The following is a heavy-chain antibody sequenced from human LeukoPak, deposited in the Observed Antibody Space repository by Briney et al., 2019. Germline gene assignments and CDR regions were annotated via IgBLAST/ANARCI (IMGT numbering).Heavy chain of an antibody. D-gene: IGHD3-10*01. Sequence: GRSLRLSCAASGFTFSSYAMHWVRQAPGKGLEYVSAISSNGGSTYYANSVKGRFTISRDNSKNTLYLQMGSLRAEDMAVYYCARGTYYYGSGSYLWNWFDPWGQGTLVTVSS. CDR3: ARGTYYYGSGSYLWNWFDP. CDR2: ISSNGGST. V-gene: IGHV3-64*01. CDR1: GFTFSSYA. J-gene: IGHJ5*02.